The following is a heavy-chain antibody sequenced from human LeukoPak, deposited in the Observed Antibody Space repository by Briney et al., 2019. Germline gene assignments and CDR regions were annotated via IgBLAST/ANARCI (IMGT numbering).Heavy chain of an antibody. CDR1: GGSFSGYY. Sequence: SETLSLTCAVYGGSFSGYYWSWIRQPPGKGLEWIGEINHSGSTNCNPSLKSRVTISVDTSKNQFSLKLSSVTAADTAVYYCASGAVVAATPSWFDPWGQGTLVTVSS. J-gene: IGHJ5*02. CDR2: INHSGST. CDR3: ASGAVVAATPSWFDP. D-gene: IGHD2-15*01. V-gene: IGHV4-34*01.